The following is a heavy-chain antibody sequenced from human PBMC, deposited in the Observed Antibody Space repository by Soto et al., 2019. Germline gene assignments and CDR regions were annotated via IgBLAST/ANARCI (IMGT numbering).Heavy chain of an antibody. CDR1: GGSFSGYY. CDR2: INHSGST. D-gene: IGHD7-27*01. J-gene: IGHJ4*02. Sequence: QVQLQQWGAGLLKPSETLSLTCAVYGGSFSGYYWNWIRQPPGKGLEWIGEINHSGSTNYNPSLTSRVTISVDTSKNQFSLKLRSVTAADTAVYYCARGWGRIFDYWGQGTLVTVSS. CDR3: ARGWGRIFDY. V-gene: IGHV4-34*01.